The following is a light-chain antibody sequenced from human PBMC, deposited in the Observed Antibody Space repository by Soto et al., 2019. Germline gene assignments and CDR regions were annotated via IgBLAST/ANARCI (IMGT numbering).Light chain of an antibody. CDR3: QQYGTSPHT. V-gene: IGKV3-20*01. CDR2: GAS. CDR1: QYVSSSY. Sequence: EIVLTQSPGTLSLSPGERATLSCRASQYVSSSYLAWYQQKPGQAPRLLIYGASSRATAIPDRFSGSGSGSDFTLTISRLEPDDSAVYFCQQYGTSPHTFGQGTKLEIK. J-gene: IGKJ2*01.